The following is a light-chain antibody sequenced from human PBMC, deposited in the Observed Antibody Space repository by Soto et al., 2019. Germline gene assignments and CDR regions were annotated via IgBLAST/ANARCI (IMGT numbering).Light chain of an antibody. J-gene: IGLJ1*01. CDR2: EGS. CDR3: CSYAGSSTSYV. CDR1: RSDVGSYNL. Sequence: QSVLTETASVSGSPGQSITISCTGTRSDVGSYNLVSWYQQHPGKAPKLMIYEGSKRPSGVSNRFSGSKSGNTASLTISGLQAEDEADYYCCSYAGSSTSYVFGTGTKVTVL. V-gene: IGLV2-23*01.